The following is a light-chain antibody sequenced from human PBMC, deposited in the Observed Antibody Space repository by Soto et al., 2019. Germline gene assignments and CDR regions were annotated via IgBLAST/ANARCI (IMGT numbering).Light chain of an antibody. CDR2: GAS. CDR3: QQYYSYGSVT. V-gene: IGKV3-15*01. J-gene: IGKJ5*01. CDR1: QSVSSY. Sequence: EIVLTQSPATLSLSPGERATLSCRASQSVSSYLAWYQQKPGQAPRLLLYGASTRATGIPARFSGSGSGTDFTLTISCLQSEDFATYYCQQYYSYGSVTFGQGTRLRL.